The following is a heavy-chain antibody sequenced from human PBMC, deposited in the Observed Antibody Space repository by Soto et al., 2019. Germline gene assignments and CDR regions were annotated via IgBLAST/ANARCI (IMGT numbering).Heavy chain of an antibody. Sequence: VASVKVSCKASGYTFTSYYMHWVRQAPGQGLEWTGIINPSGGSTSYAQKFQGRVTMTRDTSTSTVYMELSSLRSEDTAVYYCARDIVVVPAARAPDYWGQGTLVTVSS. CDR3: ARDIVVVPAARAPDY. CDR2: INPSGGST. D-gene: IGHD2-2*01. J-gene: IGHJ4*02. V-gene: IGHV1-46*01. CDR1: GYTFTSYY.